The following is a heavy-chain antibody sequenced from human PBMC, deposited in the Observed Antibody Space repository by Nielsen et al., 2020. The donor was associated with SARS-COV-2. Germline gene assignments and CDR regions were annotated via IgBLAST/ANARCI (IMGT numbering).Heavy chain of an antibody. CDR1: GFTFSSYA. CDR2: ISGSGGST. V-gene: IGHV3-23*01. CDR3: ARDDYGDYYYYYGMDV. Sequence: GESLKISCAASGFTFSSYAMSWVRQAPGKGLEWVSAISGSGGSTYYADSVKGRFTISRDNAKNSLYLQMNSLRAEDTAVYYCARDDYGDYYYYYGMDVWGQGTTVTVSS. D-gene: IGHD4-17*01. J-gene: IGHJ6*02.